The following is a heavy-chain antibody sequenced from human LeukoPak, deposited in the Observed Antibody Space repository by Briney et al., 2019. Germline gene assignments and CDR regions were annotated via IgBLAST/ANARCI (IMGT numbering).Heavy chain of an antibody. V-gene: IGHV3-30*18. CDR2: ISYDGSGK. J-gene: IGHJ5*02. CDR1: GFTFSTYG. D-gene: IGHD3-3*01. Sequence: GRSLRLSCAASGFTFSTYGMHWVRQAPGKGLEWVAVISYDGSGKYYADSVKGRFTISRDNSKNTLYLQMNSLRAEDAAVYYCAKDWRMLTIFGVLDPWGQGTLVTVSS. CDR3: AKDWRMLTIFGVLDP.